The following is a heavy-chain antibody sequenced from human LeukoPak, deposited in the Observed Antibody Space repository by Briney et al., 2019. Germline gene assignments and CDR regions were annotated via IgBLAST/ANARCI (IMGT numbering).Heavy chain of an antibody. J-gene: IGHJ5*02. CDR2: ISGSGGST. V-gene: IGHV3-23*01. D-gene: IGHD3-3*01. Sequence: GGSLRLSCAASGFTFSSYAMSWVRQAPGKGLEWVSAISGSGGSTYYADSVKGRFTISRDNSKNTLYLQMNSLRAEDTAVYYCAKDATVDTTFGGGFDPWGQGTLVTVSS. CDR3: AKDATVDTTFGGGFDP. CDR1: GFTFSSYA.